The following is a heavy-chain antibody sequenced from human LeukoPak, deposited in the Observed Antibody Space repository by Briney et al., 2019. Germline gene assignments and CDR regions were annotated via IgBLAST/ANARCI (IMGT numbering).Heavy chain of an antibody. CDR1: GYTFTSYG. CDR2: ISAYNGNT. D-gene: IGHD3-22*01. J-gene: IGHJ4*02. CDR3: ARVTKPEYYYDSSGYYFDY. V-gene: IGHV1-18*01. Sequence: GASVKVSCKASGYTFTSYGISWVRQAPGQGLEWMGWISAYNGNTNYAQKLQGRVTMTTDTSTSTAYMELRSLRSDDTAVYYCARVTKPEYYYDSSGYYFDYWGQGTLVTVSS.